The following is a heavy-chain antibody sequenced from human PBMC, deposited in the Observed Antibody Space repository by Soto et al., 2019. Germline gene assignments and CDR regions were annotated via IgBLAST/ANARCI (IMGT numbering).Heavy chain of an antibody. CDR2: ITNRGTHT. J-gene: IGHJ5*01. Sequence: GGSLRLSCAASGFSLSSYTMNWVRQAPGKGLQWVSSITNRGTHTYSADSVKGRFTISRDNDKNSLYLQMNNLRAEDTAIYFCARAHEVAWFDSWGLGTLVTVSS. CDR1: GFSLSSYT. D-gene: IGHD2-15*01. V-gene: IGHV3-21*01. CDR3: ARAHEVAWFDS.